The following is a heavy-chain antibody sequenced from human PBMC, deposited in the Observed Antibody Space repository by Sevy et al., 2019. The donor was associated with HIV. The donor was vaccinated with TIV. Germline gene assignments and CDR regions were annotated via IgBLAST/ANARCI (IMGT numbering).Heavy chain of an antibody. Sequence: ASVKVSCKDSGYTFTAYYMHWVRQAPGQGLEWMGWINPNSGGTNYTQKFQGRVTMTRDTSISTAYMELSRLRSDDTAMYYCARDFSDDYVWGSYRDYWGQGTLVTVSS. D-gene: IGHD3-16*02. CDR3: ARDFSDDYVWGSYRDY. J-gene: IGHJ4*02. V-gene: IGHV1-2*02. CDR1: GYTFTAYY. CDR2: INPNSGGT.